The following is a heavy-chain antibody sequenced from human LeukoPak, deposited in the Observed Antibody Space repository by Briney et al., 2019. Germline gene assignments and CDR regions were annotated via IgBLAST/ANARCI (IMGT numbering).Heavy chain of an antibody. CDR3: ARGDWAPEY. Sequence: PSETLSLTCAVYGGSFSGYYWSWIRQPPGKGLEWIGEINHSGSTNYNPPLKSRVTISVDTSKNQFSLKLSSVTAADTAVYYCARGDWAPEYWGQGTLVTVSS. V-gene: IGHV4-34*01. CDR1: GGSFSGYY. J-gene: IGHJ4*02. CDR2: INHSGST. D-gene: IGHD3-9*01.